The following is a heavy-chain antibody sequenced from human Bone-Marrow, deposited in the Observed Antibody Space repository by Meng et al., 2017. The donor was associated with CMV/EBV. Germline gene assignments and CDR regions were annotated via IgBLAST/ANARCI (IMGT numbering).Heavy chain of an antibody. CDR1: GGSISSSSYY. J-gene: IGHJ6*02. Sequence: SETLSLTCTVSGGSISSSSYYWGWIRQPPGKGLEWIGSIYYSGSTYYNPSLKSRVTISVDTSKNQFSLKLSSVTAADTAVYYCARGGSVFYGMDVWGQGTMVTVSS. CDR2: IYYSGST. D-gene: IGHD1-26*01. CDR3: ARGGSVFYGMDV. V-gene: IGHV4-39*07.